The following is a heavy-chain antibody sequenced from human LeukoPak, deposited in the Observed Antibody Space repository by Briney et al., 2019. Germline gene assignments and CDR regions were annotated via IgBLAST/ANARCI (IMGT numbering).Heavy chain of an antibody. CDR2: IYSPGTT. V-gene: IGHV4-59*02. Sequence: KPSETLSLTCTVSGGSVSSYYWSWIRQPPGKGLEWIGYIYSPGTTNYNPSLKSRVSFSVDTSKSQFSLNLNSVTAADTAIYYCARNQTSYDSWSGSRTGSHQAFDVWGQGRLVTVSS. CDR1: GGSVSSYY. J-gene: IGHJ3*01. CDR3: ARNQTSYDSWSGSRTGSHQAFDV. D-gene: IGHD3-3*01.